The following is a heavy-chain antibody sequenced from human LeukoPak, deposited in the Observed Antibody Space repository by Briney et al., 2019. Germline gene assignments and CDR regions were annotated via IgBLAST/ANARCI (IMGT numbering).Heavy chain of an antibody. CDR2: IYYSGST. CDR3: ARVFIRDSSSSNWFDP. J-gene: IGHJ5*02. CDR1: GGSISSSSYY. D-gene: IGHD6-13*01. V-gene: IGHV4-39*07. Sequence: RASETLSLTCTVSGGSISSSSYYWGWIRQPPGKGLEWIGSIYYSGSTYYNPSLKSRVTISVDTSKNQFSLKLSSVTAADTAVYSCARVFIRDSSSSNWFDPWGQGTLVTVSS.